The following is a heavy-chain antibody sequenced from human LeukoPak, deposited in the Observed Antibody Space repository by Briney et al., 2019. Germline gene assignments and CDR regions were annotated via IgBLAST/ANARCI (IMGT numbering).Heavy chain of an antibody. CDR1: GYSFTSYW. J-gene: IGHJ4*02. V-gene: IGHV5-51*01. D-gene: IGHD3-22*01. Sequence: PGESLKISCKGSGYSFTSYWIGWVRQMPGKGLEWMGIIYPGDSDTRYSPSFQGQVTISADKSISTAYLQWSSLKASDTAMYYCARARHRYYYDSSGFDYWGQGTLVTVSS. CDR2: IYPGDSDT. CDR3: ARARHRYYYDSSGFDY.